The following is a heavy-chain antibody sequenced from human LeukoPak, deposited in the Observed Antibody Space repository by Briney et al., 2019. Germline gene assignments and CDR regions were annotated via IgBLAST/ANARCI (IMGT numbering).Heavy chain of an antibody. CDR1: GGSFSGYY. Sequence: NPSETLSLTCAVYGGSFSGYYWSWIRQPPGKGLEWIGEINHSGSTNYNPSLKSRVTISVDTSKNQFSLKLRSVTAADTAVYYCAGGPGVTGTIGFDYWGQGTLVTVSS. V-gene: IGHV4-34*01. CDR2: INHSGST. J-gene: IGHJ4*02. CDR3: AGGPGVTGTIGFDY. D-gene: IGHD1-7*01.